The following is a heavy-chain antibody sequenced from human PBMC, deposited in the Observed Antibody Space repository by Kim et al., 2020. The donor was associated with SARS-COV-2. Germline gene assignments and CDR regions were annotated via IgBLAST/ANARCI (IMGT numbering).Heavy chain of an antibody. Sequence: SETLSLTCSVSGGSMSSYYWSWIRQPAGKRLEWIGHISASGSSNYNPALKSRISMSVDTSKNQFSLKLNSVTAADTAVYYCASRSCGGDCFSGDYYYGM. CDR1: GGSMSSYY. CDR2: ISASGSS. CDR3: ASRSCGGDCFSGDYYYGM. D-gene: IGHD2-21*02. J-gene: IGHJ6*01. V-gene: IGHV4-4*07.